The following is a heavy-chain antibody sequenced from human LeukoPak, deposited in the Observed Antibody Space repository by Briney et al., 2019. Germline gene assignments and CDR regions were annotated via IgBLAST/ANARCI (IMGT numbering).Heavy chain of an antibody. V-gene: IGHV4-39*01. CDR3: ATHYSSGWDFDY. D-gene: IGHD6-19*01. Sequence: TSETLSLTCTVSGDSISSSSYYWGWIRQPPGKGLERIGRFYYSGNTYYNPSLKSRVLKTVDTSKNQFSLKLTSVSAADTAVYNCATHYSSGWDFDYWGQGTLVTVSS. CDR1: GDSISSSSYY. J-gene: IGHJ4*02. CDR2: FYYSGNT.